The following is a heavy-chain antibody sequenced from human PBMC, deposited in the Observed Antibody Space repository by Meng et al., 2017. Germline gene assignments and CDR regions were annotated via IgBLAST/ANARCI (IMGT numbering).Heavy chain of an antibody. CDR1: GGTFSSYT. CDR2: IIPILGIA. Sequence: VKLVQAGAEVKKPGSSVKVSCKASGGTFSSYTISWVRQAPGQGLEWMGRIIPILGIANYAQKFQGRVTITADKSTSTAYMELSSLRSEDTAVYYCAGSPDQDAFDIWGQGTMVTVSS. J-gene: IGHJ3*02. CDR3: AGSPDQDAFDI. V-gene: IGHV1-69*02.